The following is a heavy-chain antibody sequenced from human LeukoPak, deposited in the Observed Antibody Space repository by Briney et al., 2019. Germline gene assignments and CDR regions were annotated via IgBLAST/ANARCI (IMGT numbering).Heavy chain of an antibody. CDR1: GFTFSSYW. V-gene: IGHV3-7*04. Sequence: LPGGSLRLSCAASGFTFSSYWMSCVRQAPGKRLEWVANIKQDGSEKYYVDSVKGRFTLSRDNAKNSLYLQMNSLRAEDTAVYYCARDMGYPGTGDYWGQGTLVTVSS. D-gene: IGHD1-26*01. CDR2: IKQDGSEK. J-gene: IGHJ4*02. CDR3: ARDMGYPGTGDY.